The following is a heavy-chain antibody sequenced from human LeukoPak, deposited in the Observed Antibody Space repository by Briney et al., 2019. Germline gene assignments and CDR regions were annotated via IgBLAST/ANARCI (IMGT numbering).Heavy chain of an antibody. CDR1: EFTFSSYE. J-gene: IGHJ4*02. V-gene: IGHV3-7*04. Sequence: GGSLRLSCASSEFTFSSYEMTWVRQAPGKGLEWVANIKQDGSEKYYVDSMKGRISISRDNAKKSLYLQMNSLRAEDTAVYYCVRDGGYSGYEYWGQGTLVTVSS. D-gene: IGHD5-12*01. CDR2: IKQDGSEK. CDR3: VRDGGYSGYEY.